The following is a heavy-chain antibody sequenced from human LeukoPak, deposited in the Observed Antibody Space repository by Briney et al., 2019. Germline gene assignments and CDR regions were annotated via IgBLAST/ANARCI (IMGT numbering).Heavy chain of an antibody. CDR3: ARDSSNDY. Sequence: GGSLRLSSAASGFTLSSYWMSWVRQAPGKGLEWVANIKQDGSEKYYVDSVKGRFTISRDNAKNSLYLQMNSLRAEDTAVYYCARDSSNDYWGQGTLVTVSS. V-gene: IGHV3-7*01. J-gene: IGHJ4*02. CDR1: GFTLSSYW. D-gene: IGHD6-13*01. CDR2: IKQDGSEK.